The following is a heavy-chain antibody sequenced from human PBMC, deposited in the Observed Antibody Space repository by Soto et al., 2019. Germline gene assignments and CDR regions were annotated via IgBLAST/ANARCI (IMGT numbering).Heavy chain of an antibody. CDR1: GFTFSSYG. Sequence: QVQLVESGGGVVQPGRSLRLSCAASGFTFSSYGMHWVREAPGKGLEWVAVISYDGSNKYYADSVTGRFTISRDNSKNTLYLQMNSLRAEDMAVYYCAKDRRPTYYDGMDVWGQGTTVTVSS. D-gene: IGHD6-25*01. CDR2: ISYDGSNK. CDR3: AKDRRPTYYDGMDV. V-gene: IGHV3-30*18. J-gene: IGHJ6*02.